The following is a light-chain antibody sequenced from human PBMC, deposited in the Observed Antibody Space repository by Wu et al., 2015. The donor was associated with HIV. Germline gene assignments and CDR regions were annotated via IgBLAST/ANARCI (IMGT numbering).Light chain of an antibody. CDR1: QSVRDK. V-gene: IGKV3-15*01. CDR3: QQYNNWPPVT. CDR2: GAS. Sequence: EIFMTQSPATLSVSPGDRATLSCRASQSVRDKLAWYQQKRGQAPRLLIFGASTRATGIPARFSGSGSGRDFTLTISGLQSEDFAVYYCQQYNNWPPVTFGQGTRLEIK. J-gene: IGKJ5*01.